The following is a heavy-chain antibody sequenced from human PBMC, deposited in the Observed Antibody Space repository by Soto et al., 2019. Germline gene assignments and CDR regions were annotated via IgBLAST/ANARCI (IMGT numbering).Heavy chain of an antibody. Sequence: DVQLLESGGGLVQPGGSLRLSCAASGFSFSKYAMIWVRQAPGKGQEWVSGITGSGGTIEYAASVKGRFTISRDNSKNPVDLQMNSLRAEDTAMYYCARGGGGVEMATTYYFDYWGQGTLVTVSS. D-gene: IGHD5-12*01. V-gene: IGHV3-23*01. CDR2: ITGSGGTI. J-gene: IGHJ4*02. CDR3: ARGGGGVEMATTYYFDY. CDR1: GFSFSKYA.